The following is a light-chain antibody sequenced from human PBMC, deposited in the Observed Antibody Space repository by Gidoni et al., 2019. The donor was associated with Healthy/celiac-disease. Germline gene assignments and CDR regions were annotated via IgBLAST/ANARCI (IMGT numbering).Light chain of an antibody. CDR3: QQSYSTPRT. V-gene: IGKV1-39*01. J-gene: IGKJ1*01. CDR1: QSISSY. CDR2: AAS. Sequence: DIQMTPSPSSLSASVADRVTITCRAIQSISSYLNWYQQKPGKAPKILIYAASSVQSGVPSRFSGSGSGTDFTINISSLQPEDFATYYCQQSYSTPRTFGQGTKVEIK.